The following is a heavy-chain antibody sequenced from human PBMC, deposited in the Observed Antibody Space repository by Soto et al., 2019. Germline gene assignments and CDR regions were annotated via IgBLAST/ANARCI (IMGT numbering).Heavy chain of an antibody. CDR1: GFTFSNYV. V-gene: IGHV3-23*01. Sequence: EVQLLEFGGGLVQPGGSLRLSCAASGFTFSNYVLSWVRQAPGKGLEWVSAISGPGGSTYYAESVKGRFTISRDNSKNTLYVQMNSLRVEDTAVYYCAKEGNRVRGPDYWGQGTLVTVSS. D-gene: IGHD3-10*01. CDR3: AKEGNRVRGPDY. CDR2: ISGPGGST. J-gene: IGHJ4*02.